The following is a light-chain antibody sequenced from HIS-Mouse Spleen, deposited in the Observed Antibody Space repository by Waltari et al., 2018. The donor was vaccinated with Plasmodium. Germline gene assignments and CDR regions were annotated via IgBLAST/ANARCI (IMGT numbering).Light chain of an antibody. Sequence: DIVSTQSPGTLSLSPGESATLSCRASQRVRSSYLAWYQQKPGQAPRLLIYGPSSRATGIPDRFSGSGSGTDFTLTISRLEPEDFAVYYCQQYGSSPYTFGQGTKLEIK. J-gene: IGKJ2*01. CDR3: QQYGSSPYT. CDR2: GPS. V-gene: IGKV3-20*01. CDR1: QRVRSSY.